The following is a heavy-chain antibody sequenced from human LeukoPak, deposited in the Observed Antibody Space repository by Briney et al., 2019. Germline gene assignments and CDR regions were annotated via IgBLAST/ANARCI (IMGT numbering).Heavy chain of an antibody. CDR2: IIPSGHTT. Sequence: GGSLRLSCAASGFTFSSHGMNWVRQAPRKGLEWVSGIIPSGHTTYYADSVRGRFTISRDNSKNTLYLQMNSLRAEDTAVYYCAKVPYGYNLDYWGQGTLVTVST. CDR1: GFTFSSHG. J-gene: IGHJ4*02. D-gene: IGHD5-24*01. V-gene: IGHV3-23*01. CDR3: AKVPYGYNLDY.